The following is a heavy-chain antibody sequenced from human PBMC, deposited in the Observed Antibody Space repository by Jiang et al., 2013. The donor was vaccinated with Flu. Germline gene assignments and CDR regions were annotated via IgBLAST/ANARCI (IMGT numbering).Heavy chain of an antibody. Sequence: SWCDRPLDKGLSAWDGSAITMVTQSLAHKVQGRVTMTTDTSTSTAYMELRSLRSDDTAVYFCARTKHILTGYYRGSYYFDYWGQGTLVTVSS. CDR3: ARTKHILTGYYRGSYYFDY. CDR2: SAITMVT. D-gene: IGHD3-9*01. V-gene: IGHV1-18*01. J-gene: IGHJ4*02.